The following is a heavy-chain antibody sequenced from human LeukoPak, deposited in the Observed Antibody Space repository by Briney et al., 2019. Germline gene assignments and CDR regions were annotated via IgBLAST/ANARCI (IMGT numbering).Heavy chain of an antibody. J-gene: IGHJ6*02. CDR2: ISRTTTYI. CDR3: ARVGPPSFAMDV. Sequence: GGSLRLSCAASGFTFSSYSFNWVRQAPGKGLEWVSSISRTTTYIYYADSLKGRFAISRDNAKNSLYLQMNSLRSDDTAVYYCARVGPPSFAMDVWGQGTTVTVSS. V-gene: IGHV3-21*01. CDR1: GFTFSSYS.